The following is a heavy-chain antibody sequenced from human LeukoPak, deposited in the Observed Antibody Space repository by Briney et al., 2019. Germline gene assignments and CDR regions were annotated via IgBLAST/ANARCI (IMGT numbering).Heavy chain of an antibody. CDR2: IYTSGST. D-gene: IGHD3-10*01. V-gene: IGHV4-4*07. CDR1: GGSISSYY. CDR3: ARSISGSYQLSDAFDT. Sequence: PSETLSLTCTVSGGSISSYYWSWIRQPAGKGLEWIGRIYTSGSTNYNPSLKSRVTMSVDTSKNQFSLKLSSVTAADTAVYYCARSISGSYQLSDAFDTWGQGTMVTVSS. J-gene: IGHJ3*02.